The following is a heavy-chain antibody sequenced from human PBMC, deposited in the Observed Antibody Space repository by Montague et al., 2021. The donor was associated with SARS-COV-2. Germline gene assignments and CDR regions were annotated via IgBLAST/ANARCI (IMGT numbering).Heavy chain of an antibody. D-gene: IGHD2-2*01. CDR1: RFSFSSYR. Sequence: SLRLSCAASRFSFSSYRMTWIRQAPGKGPEWVATIDRDGCEVYYVDSVKGRFTISRDNARNSLYLQLTSLRGEDTAVYYCARGGRGTSYYWEYWGQGTLVTVSS. V-gene: IGHV3-7*01. J-gene: IGHJ4*02. CDR2: IDRDGCEV. CDR3: ARGGRGTSYYWEY.